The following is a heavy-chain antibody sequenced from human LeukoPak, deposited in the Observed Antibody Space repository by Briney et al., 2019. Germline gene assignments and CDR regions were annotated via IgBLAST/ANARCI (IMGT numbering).Heavy chain of an antibody. CDR2: ISGSGSNT. CDR3: AEIPYSSSPTWFDP. V-gene: IGHV3-23*01. Sequence: GGSLRLSCAASGFTFSYYAMSWVRQAPGKGLERVSAISGSGSNTYYADSVKGRFTISGDNSKNTLYLQMNSLRAEDTAVYYCAEIPYSSSPTWFDPWGQGTLVTVSS. J-gene: IGHJ5*02. D-gene: IGHD6-6*01. CDR1: GFTFSYYA.